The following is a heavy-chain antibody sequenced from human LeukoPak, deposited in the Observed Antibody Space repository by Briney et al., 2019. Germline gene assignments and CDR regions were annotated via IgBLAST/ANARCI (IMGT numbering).Heavy chain of an antibody. J-gene: IGHJ4*02. CDR2: ISYDGSNK. CDR1: GFTFSRYA. D-gene: IGHD4-17*01. CDR3: ARDPAVTTAGYFDY. V-gene: IGHV3-30-3*01. Sequence: GRSLRLSCAASGFTFSRYAVHWVRQAPGKGLEWVAVISYDGSNKYYADSVKGRFTISRDNSKNTLYLQMNSLRAEDTAVYYCARDPAVTTAGYFDYWGQGTLVTVSS.